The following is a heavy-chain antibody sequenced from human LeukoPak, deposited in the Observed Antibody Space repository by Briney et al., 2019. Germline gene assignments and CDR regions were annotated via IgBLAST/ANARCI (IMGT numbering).Heavy chain of an antibody. J-gene: IGHJ4*02. Sequence: GGSLRLSCAASGFTFSSYAMSWVRQAPGKGLEWVSAISGSGGSTYYADSVKGRFTISRDNSKNTLYLQMNSLRAEDTAVYYCAEDKWIQLWFYFDYWGQGTLVTVSS. CDR1: GFTFSSYA. CDR3: AEDKWIQLWFYFDY. D-gene: IGHD5-18*01. V-gene: IGHV3-23*01. CDR2: ISGSGGST.